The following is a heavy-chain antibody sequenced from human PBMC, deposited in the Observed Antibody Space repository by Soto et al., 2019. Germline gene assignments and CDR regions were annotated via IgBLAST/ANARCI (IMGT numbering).Heavy chain of an antibody. V-gene: IGHV1-69*12. CDR2: IIPIFGTA. D-gene: IGHD6-19*01. CDR3: AREHHSGWPGRWFDA. Sequence: QVQLVQSGAEVKKPGSSVKVSCKASGGTFSSYAISWVRQAPGQGLEWMGGIIPIFGTANYAQKFQGRVTSXXAXSXXTAYMELSSLRSEDTAVYYCAREHHSGWPGRWFDAWGQGTLVTVSA. CDR1: GGTFSSYA. J-gene: IGHJ5*02.